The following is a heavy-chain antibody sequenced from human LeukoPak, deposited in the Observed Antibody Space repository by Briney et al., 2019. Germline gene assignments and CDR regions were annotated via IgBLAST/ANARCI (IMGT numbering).Heavy chain of an antibody. D-gene: IGHD4-17*01. CDR2: IISNGGGT. CDR1: GFTFSSYS. V-gene: IGHV3-23*01. CDR3: ARRGPITVTSYDAFDI. J-gene: IGHJ3*02. Sequence: PGGSLRLSCAASGFTFSSYSMNWVRQAPGKGLEWVSAIISNGGGTYYADSVKGRFTISRDNSKNTLYLQMNSLTAEDTAVYYCARRGPITVTSYDAFDIWGQGTMVTVSS.